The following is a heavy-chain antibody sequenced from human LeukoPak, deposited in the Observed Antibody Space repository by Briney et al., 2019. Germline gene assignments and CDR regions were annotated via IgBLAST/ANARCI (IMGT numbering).Heavy chain of an antibody. Sequence: GESLKISCKASGYTFTSYWIGWVRQMPGKGLEWMGIIYPGDSDTRYSPSFQGQVTISADKSISTAYLQWSSLKASDTAMYYCARRPGYCSSTSCFYYYGMDVWGQGTTVTVSS. CDR2: IYPGDSDT. CDR1: GYTFTSYW. D-gene: IGHD2-2*01. J-gene: IGHJ6*02. V-gene: IGHV5-51*01. CDR3: ARRPGYCSSTSCFYYYGMDV.